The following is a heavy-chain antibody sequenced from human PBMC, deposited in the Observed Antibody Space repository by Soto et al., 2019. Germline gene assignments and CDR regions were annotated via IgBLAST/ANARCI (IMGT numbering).Heavy chain of an antibody. V-gene: IGHV1-69*13. Sequence: SVKVSCKASGGTFSSYAISWVRQAAGQGLEWMGGIIPIFGTANYAQKFQGRVTITADESTSTAYMELSSLRSEDTAVYYCARSETRKYYYDSSGDYFDYWGLGTLVTVSS. CDR2: IIPIFGTA. CDR1: GGTFSSYA. J-gene: IGHJ4*02. D-gene: IGHD3-22*01. CDR3: ARSETRKYYYDSSGDYFDY.